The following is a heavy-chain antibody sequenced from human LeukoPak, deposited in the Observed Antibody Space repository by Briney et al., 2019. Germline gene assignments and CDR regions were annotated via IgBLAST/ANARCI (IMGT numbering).Heavy chain of an antibody. CDR1: GASISSSNDY. D-gene: IGHD2-2*01. V-gene: IGHV4-39*01. Sequence: PSETLSLACTVSGASISSSNDYWGWIRQAPGKGLEWIGSGFYGGSAHYNPSLKRRATISVDTSKNQFSLKLSSVTAADAAMYYCARQFATASADTRGYFDFWGQGTVVTVSS. CDR3: ARQFATASADTRGYFDF. J-gene: IGHJ4*02. CDR2: GFYGGSA.